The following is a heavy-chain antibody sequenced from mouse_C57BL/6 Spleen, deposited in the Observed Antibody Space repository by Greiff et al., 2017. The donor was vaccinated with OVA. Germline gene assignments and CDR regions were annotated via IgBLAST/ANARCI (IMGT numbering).Heavy chain of an antibody. Sequence: EVKLQESGGGLVKPGGSLKLSCAASGFTFSSYAMSWVRQTPEKRLEWVATISDGGSYTYYPDNVKGRFTISRDNAKNNLYLQMSHLKSEDTAMYYCARALYVDYWGQGTTLTVSS. CDR2: ISDGGSYT. J-gene: IGHJ2*01. CDR1: GFTFSSYA. V-gene: IGHV5-4*03. CDR3: ARALYVDY.